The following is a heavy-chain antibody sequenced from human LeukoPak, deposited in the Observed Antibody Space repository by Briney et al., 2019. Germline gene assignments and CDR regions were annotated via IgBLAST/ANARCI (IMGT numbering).Heavy chain of an antibody. J-gene: IGHJ6*03. CDR2: IYTTGST. Sequence: SETLSLTCAVYGGSFTNYYWSWIRQPPGKGLEWIGRIYTTGSTEYNPSLKSRVTVSVDPSKNQFSLRLSSVTAADTAVYYCARGAADRNNYYYYIDVWGKGTTVTVSS. D-gene: IGHD1/OR15-1a*01. CDR1: GGSFTNYY. V-gene: IGHV4-59*10. CDR3: ARGAADRNNYYYYIDV.